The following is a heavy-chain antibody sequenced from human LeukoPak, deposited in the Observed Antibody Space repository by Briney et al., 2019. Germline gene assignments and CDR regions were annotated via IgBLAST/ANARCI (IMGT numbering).Heavy chain of an antibody. J-gene: IGHJ3*02. D-gene: IGHD6-25*01. Sequence: VASVKVSCKASGYTFTNYAMKWVRQAPGQGLEWMGWINTNTGNPTYAQGFTGQFVFSLDTSVSTAYLQISSLKAEDTAVYYCARPGSPFRRLPDDAFDIWGQGTMVTVSS. CDR3: ARPGSPFRRLPDDAFDI. CDR2: INTNTGNP. CDR1: GYTFTNYA. V-gene: IGHV7-4-1*02.